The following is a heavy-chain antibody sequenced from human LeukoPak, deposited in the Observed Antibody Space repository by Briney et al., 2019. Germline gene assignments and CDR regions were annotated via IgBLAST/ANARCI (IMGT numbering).Heavy chain of an antibody. J-gene: IGHJ3*02. CDR1: GGTFSSYA. V-gene: IGHV1-69*13. CDR3: ARLMLKYYYDSSGYGAFDI. CDR2: IIPIFGTA. D-gene: IGHD3-22*01. Sequence: ASVKVSCKASGGTFSSYASSWVRQAPGQGLEWMGGIIPIFGTANYAQKFQGRVTITADESTSTAYMELSSLRSEDTAVYYCARLMLKYYYDSSGYGAFDIWGQGTMVTVSS.